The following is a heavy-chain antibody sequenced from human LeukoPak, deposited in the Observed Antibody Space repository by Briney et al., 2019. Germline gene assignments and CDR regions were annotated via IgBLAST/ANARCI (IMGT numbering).Heavy chain of an antibody. D-gene: IGHD3-3*01. V-gene: IGHV3-33*01. CDR2: IWYDGSNK. CDR1: GFTFSSYG. CDR3: ARDSRSEYDFWSALGY. J-gene: IGHJ4*02. Sequence: PGASLRLSCAASGFTFSSYGMHWVRQAPGKGLEWVAVIWYDGSNKYYADSVKGRFTISRDNSKNTLYLQMNSLRAEDTAVYYCARDSRSEYDFWSALGYWGQGTLVTVSS.